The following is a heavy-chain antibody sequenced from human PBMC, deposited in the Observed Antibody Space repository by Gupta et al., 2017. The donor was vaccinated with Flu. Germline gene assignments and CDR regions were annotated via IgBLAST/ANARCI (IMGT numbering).Heavy chain of an antibody. Sequence: QVQLVQSGAEVKKPGASVKVSCKGSEYIFTGYSMHWMRQAPGQGFKWMGRINPASGGTKYAPKFLGRVIMTSDTSNSTAYMELSSLRSDDTAVYYCARGRVGATFSGFYMDVWGKGTTVVVSS. CDR1: EYIFTGYS. CDR3: ARGRVGATFSGFYMDV. V-gene: IGHV1-2*06. D-gene: IGHD1-26*01. CDR2: INPASGGT. J-gene: IGHJ6*03.